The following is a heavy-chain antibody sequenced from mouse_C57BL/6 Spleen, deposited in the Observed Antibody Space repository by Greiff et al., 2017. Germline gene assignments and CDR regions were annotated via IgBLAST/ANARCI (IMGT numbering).Heavy chain of an antibody. CDR3: ARERTTGYAMDY. V-gene: IGHV5-4*01. CDR1: GFTFSSYA. Sequence: EVHLVESGGGLVKPGGSLKLSCAASGFTFSSYAMSWVRQTPEKRLAWVATISDGGSYTYYPDNVKGRFTISRDNAKNNLYLQMSHLKSEDTAMYYCARERTTGYAMDYWGQGTSVTVSS. D-gene: IGHD1-1*01. CDR2: ISDGGSYT. J-gene: IGHJ4*01.